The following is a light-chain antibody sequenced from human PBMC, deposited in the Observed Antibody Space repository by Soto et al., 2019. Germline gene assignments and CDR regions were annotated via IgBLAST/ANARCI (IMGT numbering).Light chain of an antibody. CDR2: DAS. CDR3: QQDNSYSWT. V-gene: IGKV1-5*01. CDR1: QSISSW. J-gene: IGKJ1*01. Sequence: DIQMTQSPSTLSASVGDRVTITFRASQSISSWLAWYQQKPGKAPKLLIYDASSLESGVPSRFSGSGSGTEVTLAISSLQPDDLATYYCQQDNSYSWTFGQGTKVEIK.